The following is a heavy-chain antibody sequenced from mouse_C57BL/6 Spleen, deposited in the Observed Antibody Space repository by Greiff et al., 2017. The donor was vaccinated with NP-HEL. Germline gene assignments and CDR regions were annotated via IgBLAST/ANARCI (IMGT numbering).Heavy chain of an antibody. CDR1: GFTFSSYS. Sequence: EVKLVESGGDLVKPGGSLKLSCAASGFTFSSYSMSWVRQTPDKRLEWVATISSGGSYTYYPDSVKGRFTISRDNAKNTLYLQMSSLKSEDTAMYYCARHPVTGYYFDYWGQGTTLTVSS. J-gene: IGHJ2*01. CDR2: ISSGGSYT. D-gene: IGHD2-12*01. CDR3: ARHPVTGYYFDY. V-gene: IGHV5-6*01.